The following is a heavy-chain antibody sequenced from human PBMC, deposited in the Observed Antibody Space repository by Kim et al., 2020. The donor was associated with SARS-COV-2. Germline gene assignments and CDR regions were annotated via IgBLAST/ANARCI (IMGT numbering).Heavy chain of an antibody. CDR1: GFRFSRYV. V-gene: IGHV3-64*02. Sequence: GGSLRLSCAASGFRFSRYVMHWARQAPGKGLQSISVITADGGRRYYADSVRGRFTISRDNSQNTLYLQMDSLKEDDTAVYYCARGRSERKGVSSSLDVWG. CDR2: ITADGGRR. CDR3: ARGRSERKGVSSSLDV. D-gene: IGHD3-16*01. J-gene: IGHJ6*01.